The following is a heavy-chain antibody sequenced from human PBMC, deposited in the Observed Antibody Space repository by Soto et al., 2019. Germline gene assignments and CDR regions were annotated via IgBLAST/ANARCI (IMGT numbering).Heavy chain of an antibody. CDR2: IIPILDIA. Sequence: QVQLVQSGAEVKKPGSSVTVSCKASGGTFSSYAISWVRQAPGQGLEWVGRIIPILDIANYAQKFQGRVTITADKSTSTTFMELSSLRSEDTAVYYCASERYYYGSVSYWPSDYWGQGTLVTVSS. CDR3: ASERYYYGSVSYWPSDY. V-gene: IGHV1-69*04. CDR1: GGTFSSYA. D-gene: IGHD3-10*01. J-gene: IGHJ4*02.